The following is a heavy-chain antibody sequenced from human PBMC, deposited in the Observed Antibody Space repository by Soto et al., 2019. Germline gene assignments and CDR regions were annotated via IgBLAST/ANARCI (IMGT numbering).Heavy chain of an antibody. V-gene: IGHV1-69*13. CDR2: IIPIFGTA. J-gene: IGHJ5*02. CDR3: ASLRAYYYDSSGS. Sequence: SVKVSCKASGGTFSSYAISWVRQAPGQGLEWMGGIIPIFGTANYAQKFQGRVTITADESTSTAYMELSSLRSEDTAVYYCASLRAYYYDSSGSWGQGTLVTVSS. CDR1: GGTFSSYA. D-gene: IGHD3-22*01.